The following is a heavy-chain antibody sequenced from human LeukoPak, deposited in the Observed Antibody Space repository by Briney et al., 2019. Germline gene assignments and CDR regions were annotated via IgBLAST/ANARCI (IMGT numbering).Heavy chain of an antibody. CDR3: ARWYCSSTSCSIFDY. V-gene: IGHV1-2*02. CDR1: GYTFTGYY. CDR2: INPNSGGT. D-gene: IGHD2-2*01. J-gene: IGHJ4*02. Sequence: GASVKVSCKASGYTFTGYYMHWVRQAPGQGLEWMGWINPNSGGTNYAQKFQGRVTMTRDTSISTAYMELSRLRSDDTAVYYCARWYCSSTSCSIFDYWGQGTLVTVSS.